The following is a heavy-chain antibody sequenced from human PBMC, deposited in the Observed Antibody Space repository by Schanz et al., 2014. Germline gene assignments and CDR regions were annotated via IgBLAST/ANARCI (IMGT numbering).Heavy chain of an antibody. CDR3: AGAFDSSGYYFDY. CDR1: GYTFSDYG. J-gene: IGHJ4*02. V-gene: IGHV1-46*03. D-gene: IGHD3-22*01. Sequence: QVQLVQSGGEMKKPGASVKVSCKTSGYTFSDYGITWVRQAPGQGLEWMGIVNPSVRGTHFAREFQGRVTVTSDTSTSTVYMELSGLRSEDTAVYYCAGAFDSSGYYFDYWGQGTLVTVSS. CDR2: VNPSVRGT.